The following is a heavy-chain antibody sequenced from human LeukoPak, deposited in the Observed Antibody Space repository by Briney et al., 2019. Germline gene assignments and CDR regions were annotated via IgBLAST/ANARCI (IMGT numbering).Heavy chain of an antibody. Sequence: PSETLSLTCTVSGXSIXXXSXXWXXXRQPXGKGLEXFGCIYYSGTAYYNPSIKSRVTISVDTSKNQFSLRLSSVTAADTAVYHCARLGSTGHIGGTNFDYWGQGTLVTVSS. CDR1: GXSIXXXSXX. D-gene: IGHD1/OR15-1a*01. CDR3: ARLGSTGHIGGTNFDY. J-gene: IGHJ4*02. V-gene: IGHV4-39*01. CDR2: IYYSGTA.